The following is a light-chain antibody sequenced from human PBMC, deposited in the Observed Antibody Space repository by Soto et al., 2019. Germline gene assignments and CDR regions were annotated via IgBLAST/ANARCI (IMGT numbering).Light chain of an antibody. V-gene: IGKV3-15*01. CDR1: QSVRSN. J-gene: IGKJ3*01. Sequence: EIVMTQSPATLSVSPGERATLSCRASQSVRSNLAWYQQKPGQAPRLLIYGASTRATGIPARFSGSGSGTEFTLTISSLQSEDFPVYHCQQYNNWPPITFGPGTKVDIK. CDR3: QQYNNWPPIT. CDR2: GAS.